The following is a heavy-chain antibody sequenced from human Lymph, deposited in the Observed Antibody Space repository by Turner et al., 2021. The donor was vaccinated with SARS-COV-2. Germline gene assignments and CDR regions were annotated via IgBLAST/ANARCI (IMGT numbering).Heavy chain of an antibody. Sequence: EVPLVESGGGVVQPGGSLRLSCAASGFPFDDYAMHWVRQAPGKGLEWVSLISGGGGGTDYADSVKGRFTISRDNSKNSLSLQMNSLRAEDTALYYCAKDPGYCSGGSCYSRTYFDFWGQGTLVTVSA. V-gene: IGHV3-43*02. CDR2: ISGGGGGT. D-gene: IGHD2-15*01. J-gene: IGHJ4*02. CDR3: AKDPGYCSGGSCYSRTYFDF. CDR1: GFPFDDYA.